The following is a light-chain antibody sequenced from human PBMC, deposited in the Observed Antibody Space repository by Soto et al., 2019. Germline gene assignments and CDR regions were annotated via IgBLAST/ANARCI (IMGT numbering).Light chain of an antibody. V-gene: IGKV4-1*01. Sequence: DIVMTQSPDSLAVSLGERATINCKSSQRVLYSSSNKNYLAWYQQKPGQPPKLLIYWASTRESGVPDRXSGXXXXXXXXXXXSXXQAEDVAVYYCQQYCSSPWTFGQGTKVEIK. CDR3: QQYCSSPWT. J-gene: IGKJ1*01. CDR2: WAS. CDR1: QRVLYSSSNKNY.